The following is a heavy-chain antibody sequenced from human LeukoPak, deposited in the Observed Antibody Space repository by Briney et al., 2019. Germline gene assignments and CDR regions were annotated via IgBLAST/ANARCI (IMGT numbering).Heavy chain of an antibody. D-gene: IGHD3-22*01. CDR2: TRDKARGYTT. J-gene: IGHJ3*02. Sequence: QPGGSLRLSCAASGVTLSDHHMDWVRQAPGKGLEWVGRTRDKARGYTTEHAASVKGRFTISRDDSKTLVYLQMNSLRTEDTAVYFCARDGAEGDNSAFDMWGQGTVVTVSS. CDR3: ARDGAEGDNSAFDM. CDR1: GVTLSDHH. V-gene: IGHV3-72*01.